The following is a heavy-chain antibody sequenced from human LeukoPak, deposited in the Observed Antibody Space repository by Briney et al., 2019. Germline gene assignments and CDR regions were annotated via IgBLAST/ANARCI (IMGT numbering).Heavy chain of an antibody. Sequence: GGSLRLSCIASGFTFGDYAMSWVRQAPGKGLEWVGFIRSKAYGGTTEYAASVKGRFTISRDDSKSIAYLQMNSLKTEDTAVYYCTRGGVYYDFWSGYPLLWGQGTLVTVSS. D-gene: IGHD3-3*01. CDR2: IRSKAYGGTT. V-gene: IGHV3-49*04. CDR3: TRGGVYYDFWSGYPLL. J-gene: IGHJ4*02. CDR1: GFTFGDYA.